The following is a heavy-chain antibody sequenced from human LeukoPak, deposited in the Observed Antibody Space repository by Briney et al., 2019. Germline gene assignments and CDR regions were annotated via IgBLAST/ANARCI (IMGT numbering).Heavy chain of an antibody. CDR2: IYYSGDT. J-gene: IGHJ5*02. D-gene: IGHD3-10*01. CDR3: ARGTYYHGSGSYPWFDP. V-gene: IGHV4-31*03. CDR1: GGSISSGDSF. Sequence: SQTLSLTCTVSGGSISSGDSFWSWLRQHPGKVLEWIGSIYYSGDTYYSPSLKSRLSISADTSKNLFSLKLSSVTDADTAVYYCARGTYYHGSGSYPWFDPWGQGTLVTVSS.